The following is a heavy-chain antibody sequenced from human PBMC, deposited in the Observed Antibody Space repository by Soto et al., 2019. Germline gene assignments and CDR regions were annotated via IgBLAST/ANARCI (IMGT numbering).Heavy chain of an antibody. CDR2: ISSSGSTI. CDR3: ARDNDPNRKGRGGAFDI. D-gene: IGHD1-1*01. CDR1: GFTFSSYE. Sequence: GGSLRLSCAASGFTFSSYEMNWVRQAPGKGLEWVSYISSSGSTIYYADSVKGRFTISRDNAKNTLYLQMNSLRAEDRAVYYGARDNDPNRKGRGGAFDIWGQGTMVTVSS. V-gene: IGHV3-48*03. J-gene: IGHJ3*02.